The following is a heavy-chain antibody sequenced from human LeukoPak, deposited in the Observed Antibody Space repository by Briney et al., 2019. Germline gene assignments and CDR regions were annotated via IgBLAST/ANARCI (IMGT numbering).Heavy chain of an antibody. CDR1: GFTVDSNY. Sequence: GGSLRLSCAASGFTVDSNYLSWVRQAPGKGLEWVSTIYTGGNTYYADSVKGRFTISRDNSKNTLYLQMNSLRAEDTAVYYCAKDRIAVAGNEWDYWGQGTLVTVSS. V-gene: IGHV3-53*01. D-gene: IGHD6-19*01. CDR2: IYTGGNT. CDR3: AKDRIAVAGNEWDY. J-gene: IGHJ4*02.